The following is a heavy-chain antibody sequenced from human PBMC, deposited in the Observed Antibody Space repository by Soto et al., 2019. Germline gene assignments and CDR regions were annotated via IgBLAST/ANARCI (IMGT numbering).Heavy chain of an antibody. J-gene: IGHJ4*02. CDR1: GGSFSGYS. CDR3: AKGFYGSGSYYNERAFDS. CDR2: INHSGGT. D-gene: IGHD3-10*01. Sequence: SETLSLTCAVSGGSFSGYSWTWIRQPPGQGLEWIGEINHSGGTHYNLSLKSRVTISIDTSKNQFSLNLSLRAEDTAVYYCAKGFYGSGSYYNERAFDSWGQGTLVTVSS. V-gene: IGHV4-34*01.